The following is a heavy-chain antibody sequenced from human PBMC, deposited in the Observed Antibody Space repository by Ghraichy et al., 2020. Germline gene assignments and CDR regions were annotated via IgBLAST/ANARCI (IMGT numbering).Heavy chain of an antibody. CDR2: ISYDGSNK. J-gene: IGHJ5*02. D-gene: IGHD6-19*01. CDR3: ARDRPGGEQWLVWVAKNVGNWFDP. V-gene: IGHV3-30-3*01. Sequence: LSLTCAASGFTFSSYAMHWVRQAPGKGLEWVAVISYDGSNKYYADSVKGRFTISRDNSKNTLYLQMNSLRAEDTAVYYCARDRPGGEQWLVWVAKNVGNWFDPWGQGTLVTVSS. CDR1: GFTFSSYA.